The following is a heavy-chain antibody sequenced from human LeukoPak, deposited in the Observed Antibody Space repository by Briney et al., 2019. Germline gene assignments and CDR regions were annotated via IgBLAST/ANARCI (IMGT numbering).Heavy chain of an antibody. V-gene: IGHV3-48*03. Sequence: GGSVRLSCAASGFTFSNYEISWVRQAPGKGLECVSYISSSGNTIYYADSVKGRFTFSRDNAKNSLYLQMNSLRAEDTSVYYCARGDYYASGSPFAYWGQGTLVTVSS. D-gene: IGHD3-10*01. CDR1: GFTFSNYE. J-gene: IGHJ4*02. CDR3: ARGDYYASGSPFAY. CDR2: ISSSGNTI.